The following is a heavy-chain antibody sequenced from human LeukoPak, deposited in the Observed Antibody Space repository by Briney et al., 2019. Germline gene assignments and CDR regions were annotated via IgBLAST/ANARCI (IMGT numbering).Heavy chain of an antibody. Sequence: SETLSLTCTVSGGSISSYYWSWIRQPPGKGLEWIGYIYYSGSTNYNPSLKSRVTISVDTSKNQCSLKLSSVTAADTAVYYCARDRIAVAGTDYYYYMDVWGKGTTVTVSS. J-gene: IGHJ6*03. V-gene: IGHV4-59*01. D-gene: IGHD6-19*01. CDR1: GGSISSYY. CDR2: IYYSGST. CDR3: ARDRIAVAGTDYYYYMDV.